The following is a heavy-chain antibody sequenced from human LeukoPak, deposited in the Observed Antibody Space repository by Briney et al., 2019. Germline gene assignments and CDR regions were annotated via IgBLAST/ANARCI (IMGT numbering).Heavy chain of an antibody. CDR2: IRQDGGEK. CDR3: ARDGTAPGLYFDL. CDR1: GFTFSIYW. Sequence: PGGSLRLSCAVSGFTFSIYWMNWVRQAPGKGLEWVASIRQDGGEKSYVDSVKGRFTISRDNTKNSVYLQMSSLRAEDTAVYYCARDGTAPGLYFDLWGQGTLVTVSS. J-gene: IGHJ4*01. V-gene: IGHV3-7*01. D-gene: IGHD1/OR15-1a*01.